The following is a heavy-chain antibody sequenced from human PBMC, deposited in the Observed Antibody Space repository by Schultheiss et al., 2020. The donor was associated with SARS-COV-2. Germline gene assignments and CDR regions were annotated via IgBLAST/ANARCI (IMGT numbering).Heavy chain of an antibody. D-gene: IGHD5-24*01. V-gene: IGHV3-11*06. Sequence: GGSLRLSCAASGFTFSDYYMSWIRQAPGKGLEWVSYISSSSSYTNYADSVKGRFTISRDNAKNSLYLHMNSLRAEDTAVYYCARGRRWLQSPEYFQHWGQGTLVTVSS. J-gene: IGHJ1*01. CDR2: ISSSSSYT. CDR1: GFTFSDYY. CDR3: ARGRRWLQSPEYFQH.